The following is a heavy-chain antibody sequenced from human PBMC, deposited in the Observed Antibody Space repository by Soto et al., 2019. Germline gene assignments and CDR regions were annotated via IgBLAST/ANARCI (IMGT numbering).Heavy chain of an antibody. Sequence: QGQLVESGGGLVKPGGSLRLSWAASEITFTDFYLSWFPQAQGRGREWISYIRNTGSTKYTADSVKGRFTISRDNAKNSLYMEMNSLKAEDTAVYFCATAGGIAAAGYWFDPWGQGTLVTVSS. CDR3: ATAGGIAAAGYWFDP. CDR2: IRNTGSTK. CDR1: EITFTDFY. D-gene: IGHD6-13*01. J-gene: IGHJ5*02. V-gene: IGHV3-11*01.